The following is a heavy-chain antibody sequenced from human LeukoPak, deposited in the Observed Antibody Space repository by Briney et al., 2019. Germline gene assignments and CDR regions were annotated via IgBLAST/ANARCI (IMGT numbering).Heavy chain of an antibody. J-gene: IGHJ6*04. CDR3: AELGITMIGGV. Sequence: GGSLRLSCAASGFTFSSYEMNSVRQAPGKGLEWVSYISSSGSTIYYADSVKGRFTISRDNAKNSLYLQMNSLRAEDTAVYDCAELGITMIGGVWGKGTTVTISS. V-gene: IGHV3-48*03. D-gene: IGHD3-10*02. CDR1: GFTFSSYE. CDR2: ISSSGSTI.